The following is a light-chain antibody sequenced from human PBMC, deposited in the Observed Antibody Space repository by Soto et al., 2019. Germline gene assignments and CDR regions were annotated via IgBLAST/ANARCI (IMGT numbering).Light chain of an antibody. CDR2: KAS. J-gene: IGKJ1*01. Sequence: DIQMTQSPSTLSASVGDRVTITCRASQSISSWLAWYQQKPGKAPKLLIYKASSLESGVPSRFSGSGSGTEFTLTISRLQPDDFATYYCQQYKRYSTFGQGTKVEIK. V-gene: IGKV1-5*03. CDR3: QQYKRYST. CDR1: QSISSW.